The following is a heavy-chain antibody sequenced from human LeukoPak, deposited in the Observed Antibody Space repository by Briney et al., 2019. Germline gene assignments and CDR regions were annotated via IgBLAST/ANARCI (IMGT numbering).Heavy chain of an antibody. CDR2: IYYSGST. CDR1: GGSISSGDYY. CDR3: ARETSSSCSDY. D-gene: IGHD6-13*01. Sequence: SETLSLTCTVSGGSISSGDYYWSWIRQPPGKGLEWIGYIYYSGSTYYNPSLKSRVTISVDTSKNQFSLKLSSVTAADTAVYYCARETSSSCSDYWGQGTLVTVSS. J-gene: IGHJ4*02. V-gene: IGHV4-30-4*01.